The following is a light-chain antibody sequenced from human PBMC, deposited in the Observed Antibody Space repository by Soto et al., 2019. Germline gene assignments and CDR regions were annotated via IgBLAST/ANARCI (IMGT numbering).Light chain of an antibody. CDR1: SSDVGAYAY. V-gene: IGLV2-8*01. CDR2: ETN. J-gene: IGLJ1*01. Sequence: QSALTQPPSASGFPGQSVTISCTGTSSDVGAYAYVSWYQQHPGKAPKLMIYETNKRPSGVPDRFCGSKSGTTASLTVSGFETEDEDDYYCCSFSGSNNFPYVFGTGTKLTVL. CDR3: CSFSGSNNFPYV.